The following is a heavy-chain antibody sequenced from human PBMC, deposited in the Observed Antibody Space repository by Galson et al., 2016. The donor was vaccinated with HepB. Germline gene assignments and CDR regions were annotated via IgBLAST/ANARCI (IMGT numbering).Heavy chain of an antibody. CDR2: DSMDGRRK. Sequence: SLRLSCAGSGFIFRNYGMHWVRQAPGKGLEWVAADSMDGRRKFYADSAKGRFTISRDNYNNMLFLQMGSLRPDDTAVYYCAKRHEYCAPVGCSVDYWGQGTLVSVSS. J-gene: IGHJ4*02. D-gene: IGHD2/OR15-2a*01. CDR3: AKRHEYCAPVGCSVDY. V-gene: IGHV3-30*18. CDR1: GFIFRNYG.